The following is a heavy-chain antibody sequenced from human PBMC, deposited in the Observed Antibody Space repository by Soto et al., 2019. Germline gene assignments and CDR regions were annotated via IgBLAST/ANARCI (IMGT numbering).Heavy chain of an antibody. J-gene: IGHJ6*03. CDR2: INPNSGGT. Sequence: GASVKVSCKASGYTFTGYYMHWVRQAPGQGLEWMGWINPNSGGTNYAQKFQGWVTMTRDTSISTAYMELSRLRSDDTAVYYCARGNRTIFGVVPPADYMDVWGKGTTVTVSS. CDR3: ARGNRTIFGVVPPADYMDV. CDR1: GYTFTGYY. D-gene: IGHD3-3*01. V-gene: IGHV1-2*04.